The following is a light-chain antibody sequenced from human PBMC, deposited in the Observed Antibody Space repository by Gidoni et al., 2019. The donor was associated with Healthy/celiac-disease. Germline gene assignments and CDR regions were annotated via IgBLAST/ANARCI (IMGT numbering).Light chain of an antibody. J-gene: IGKJ2*01. CDR2: GAS. V-gene: IGKV3-20*01. CDR3: QQYGSSHT. CDR1: QSVSSSY. Sequence: ELVLPQSPGTLSLSPGERATLSCRASQSVSSSYLAWYQQKPGQAPRLLSYGASSRATGITDRFSGSGSGTDFTLTISRLEPEDFAVYYCQQYGSSHTFGQGTKLEIK.